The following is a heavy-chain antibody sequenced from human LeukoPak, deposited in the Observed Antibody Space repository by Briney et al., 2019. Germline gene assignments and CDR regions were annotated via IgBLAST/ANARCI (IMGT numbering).Heavy chain of an antibody. CDR1: GGSIFSYY. V-gene: IGHV4-59*08. J-gene: IGHJ4*02. CDR3: ARHTYYYDSSGVLDN. CDR2: IYYSGST. D-gene: IGHD3-22*01. Sequence: PSETLSLTCTVSGGSIFSYYWSWIRQPPGKGLEWMGYIYYSGSTNYNPSLKSRVTISVDTSKNQFSLKLSSVTAADTAVYYCARHTYYYDSSGVLDNWGQGTLVTVSS.